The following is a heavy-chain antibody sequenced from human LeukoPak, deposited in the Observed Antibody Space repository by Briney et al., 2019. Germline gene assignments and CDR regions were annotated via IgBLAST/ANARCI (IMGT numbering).Heavy chain of an antibody. Sequence: SETLSLTCAVSGYSISSGYYWGWIRQPPGKGLERIGSIYHSGSTYYNPSLKSRVAISVDTSKNQFSLKLSSVTAADTAVYYCARHESPYSSRPGWFDPWGQGTLVTVSS. D-gene: IGHD6-13*01. V-gene: IGHV4-38-2*01. CDR2: IYHSGST. CDR1: GYSISSGYY. CDR3: ARHESPYSSRPGWFDP. J-gene: IGHJ5*02.